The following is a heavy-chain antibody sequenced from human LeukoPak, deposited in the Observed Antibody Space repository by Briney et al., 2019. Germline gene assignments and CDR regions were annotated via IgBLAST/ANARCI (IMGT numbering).Heavy chain of an antibody. J-gene: IGHJ4*02. CDR1: GGSFSGYY. V-gene: IGHV4-34*01. Sequence: PSETLSLTCAVYGGSFSGYYWSWIRQPPGKGLEWIGEINHSGSTNYNPSLKSRVTISVDTSKNQFSLKLSSVTAADTAVYYCARDRCRSGGSCYSDYWGQGTLVTVSS. CDR2: INHSGST. CDR3: ARDRCRSGGSCYSDY. D-gene: IGHD2-15*01.